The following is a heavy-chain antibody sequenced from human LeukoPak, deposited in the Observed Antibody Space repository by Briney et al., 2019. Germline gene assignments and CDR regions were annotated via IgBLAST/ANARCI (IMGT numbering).Heavy chain of an antibody. D-gene: IGHD2-2*01. CDR1: GYRITSYW. CDR3: ARIKDIVVVPAAGGDAFDI. J-gene: IGHJ3*02. CDR2: IYPGDSDT. V-gene: IGHV5-51*01. Sequence: GESLKISFQGSGYRITSYWIGWVRPMPGKGLGWMGIIYPGDSDTRYSPSFQGQVTISADKSISTAYLQWSSLKASDTAMYYCARIKDIVVVPAAGGDAFDIWGQGTMVTVSS.